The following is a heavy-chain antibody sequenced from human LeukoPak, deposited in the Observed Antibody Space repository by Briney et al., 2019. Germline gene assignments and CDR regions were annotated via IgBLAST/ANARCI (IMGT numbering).Heavy chain of an antibody. CDR3: ARHGRTPGGFDP. CDR2: IDPSDSYT. J-gene: IGHJ5*02. D-gene: IGHD7-27*01. CDR1: GYSFTSYW. Sequence: GESLQISCKGPGYSFTSYWIGWVRQMPGKGVEWMGRIDPSDSYTNYSPSFQGHVTISADKSISTAYLQWSSLKASDTAMYYCARHGRTPGGFDPWGQGTLVTVSS. V-gene: IGHV5-10-1*01.